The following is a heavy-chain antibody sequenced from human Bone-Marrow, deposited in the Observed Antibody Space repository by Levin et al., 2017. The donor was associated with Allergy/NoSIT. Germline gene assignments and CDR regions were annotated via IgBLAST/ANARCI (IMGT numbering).Heavy chain of an antibody. CDR1: GFTFDDCV. CDR3: AKGTSSLYSYFDS. Sequence: SLKISCEASGFTFDDCVMHWVRQVPGKGLEWVSSIIWNSKSIDQADSVKGRFTISRDNAKNSLYLQMNSLRVEDTAVYYCAKGTSSLYSYFDSWGQGTRVTVSS. D-gene: IGHD3-16*01. CDR2: IIWNSKSI. J-gene: IGHJ4*02. V-gene: IGHV3-9*01.